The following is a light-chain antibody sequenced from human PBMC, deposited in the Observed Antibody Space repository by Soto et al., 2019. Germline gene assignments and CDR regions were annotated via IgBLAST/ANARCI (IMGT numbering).Light chain of an antibody. CDR1: QYISSY. V-gene: IGKV1-39*01. CDR2: GAS. J-gene: IGKJ5*01. Sequence: DIQMTQSPSSLSASVGDRVTITCRASQYISSYVNWYQQKPGKAPKFLIYGASDLQRGVPSRFSGSGSGTDFTLTINSLQPEDFATYYCQQSYSRPLTFGQGTRLEIK. CDR3: QQSYSRPLT.